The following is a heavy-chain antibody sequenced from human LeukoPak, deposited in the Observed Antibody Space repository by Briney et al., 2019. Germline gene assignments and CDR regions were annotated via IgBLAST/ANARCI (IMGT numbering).Heavy chain of an antibody. D-gene: IGHD3-22*01. CDR3: ASLSSGCDY. CDR2: INHSGST. V-gene: IGHV4-34*01. Sequence: SETLSLTCAVYGGSFSGYYRSWIRQPPGKGLEWIGEINHSGSTNYNPSLKSRVTISVDTSKNQFSLKLSSVTAADTAVYYCASLSSGCDYWGQGTLVTVSS. J-gene: IGHJ4*02. CDR1: GGSFSGYY.